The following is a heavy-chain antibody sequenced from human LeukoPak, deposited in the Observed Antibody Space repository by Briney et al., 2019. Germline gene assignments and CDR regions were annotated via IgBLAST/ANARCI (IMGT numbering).Heavy chain of an antibody. CDR1: GFTFSSYA. CDR3: ARGGYYAASDI. Sequence: PGGSRRLSCAASGFTFSSYAMHWVRQAPGKGLEYVSAIVSNGGNTYYADSVRGRFTISRDNSKDTVYLQMGSLRPEDTAVYYCARGGYYAASDIWGQGALVTVSS. CDR2: IVSNGGNT. J-gene: IGHJ4*02. D-gene: IGHD3-3*01. V-gene: IGHV3-64*02.